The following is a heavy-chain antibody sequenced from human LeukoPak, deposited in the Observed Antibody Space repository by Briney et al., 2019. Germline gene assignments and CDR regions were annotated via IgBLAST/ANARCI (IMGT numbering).Heavy chain of an antibody. Sequence: GGSLRLSCVASGFPFSSYWMTWVRQAPGKGLGWVASINPDGNKKYSANSVKGRFTISRDNAENSLYLQMNSLRVEDTAFYYCARDLAYSRLDYWGQGMLVTVSS. V-gene: IGHV3-7*01. CDR2: INPDGNKK. J-gene: IGHJ4*02. CDR3: ARDLAYSRLDY. CDR1: GFPFSSYW. D-gene: IGHD5-18*01.